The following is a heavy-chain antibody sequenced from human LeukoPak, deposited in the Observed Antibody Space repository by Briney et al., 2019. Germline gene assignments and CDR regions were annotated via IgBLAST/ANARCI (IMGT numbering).Heavy chain of an antibody. CDR3: AKGALEWLLGIDY. CDR2: ISYDGSNK. Sequence: AGGSLRLSCAASGFTFSSYGMHWVRQAPGKGLEWVAVISYDGSNKYYADSVKGRFTISRDNSKNTLYLQMNSLRAEDTAVYYCAKGALEWLLGIDYWGQGTLVTVSS. J-gene: IGHJ4*02. D-gene: IGHD3-3*01. CDR1: GFTFSSYG. V-gene: IGHV3-30*18.